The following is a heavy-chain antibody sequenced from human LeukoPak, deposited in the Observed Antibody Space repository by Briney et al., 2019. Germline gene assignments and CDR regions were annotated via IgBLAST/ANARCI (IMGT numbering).Heavy chain of an antibody. J-gene: IGHJ4*02. V-gene: IGHV3-48*01. CDR3: VRDLNWAFDY. CDR1: GFTFNKYP. Sequence: GGSLRLSCAASGFTFNKYPMNWVRQAPGKGLEWISNIRDDSDATTYADSVKGRFTISRDNAKNSLYLQINSLRAEDTAVYYCVRDLNWAFDYWGQGTLLTVSS. D-gene: IGHD3-16*01. CDR2: IRDDSDAT.